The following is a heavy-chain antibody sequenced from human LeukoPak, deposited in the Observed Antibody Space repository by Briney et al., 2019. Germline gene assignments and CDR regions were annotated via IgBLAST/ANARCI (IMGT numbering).Heavy chain of an antibody. CDR2: INPNSGGT. D-gene: IGHD3-22*01. CDR1: GYTFTGCY. V-gene: IGHV1-2*06. J-gene: IGHJ4*02. Sequence: ASVKVSCKXSGYTFTGCYMHWVRQAPGQGLEWMGRINPNSGGTNYAQKFQGGVTMTRDTSISTAYMELSRLRSDDTAVYYCAAYDSSGYYYARGSLDYWGQGTLVTVSS. CDR3: AAYDSSGYYYARGSLDY.